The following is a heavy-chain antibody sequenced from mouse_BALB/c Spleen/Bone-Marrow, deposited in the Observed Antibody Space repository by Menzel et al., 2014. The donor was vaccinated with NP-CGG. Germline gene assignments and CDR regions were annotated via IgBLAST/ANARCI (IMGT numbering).Heavy chain of an antibody. D-gene: IGHD2-1*01. CDR2: IYPGNVNT. V-gene: IGHV1S56*01. CDR1: GYTFTSYY. Sequence: VQLQQSGPELVKPGASVRISCKASGYTFTSYYIHWVKQRPGQGLEWIGWIYPGNVNTKYNEKFKGEATLTADKSSSTAYMQLSSLTSEDSAVYFCAREGNPYAMDYWGQGTSVTVSS. CDR3: AREGNPYAMDY. J-gene: IGHJ4*01.